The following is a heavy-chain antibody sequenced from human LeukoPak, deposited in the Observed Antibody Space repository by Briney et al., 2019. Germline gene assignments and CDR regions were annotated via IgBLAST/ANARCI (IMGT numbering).Heavy chain of an antibody. J-gene: IGHJ5*02. D-gene: IGHD2-15*01. CDR1: GRTFSSYC. V-gene: IGHV3-7*01. CDR3: ASWGPAAYCSNGSCS. Sequence: GGSLRLSCAASGRTFSSYCMTWVRQAPGKGLEWVANIRQDGSEKYYGDSVKGRFTISRDNAKNSLYLQMNSLRVEDTAVYYCASWGPAAYCSNGSCSWGQGTLVTVSS. CDR2: IRQDGSEK.